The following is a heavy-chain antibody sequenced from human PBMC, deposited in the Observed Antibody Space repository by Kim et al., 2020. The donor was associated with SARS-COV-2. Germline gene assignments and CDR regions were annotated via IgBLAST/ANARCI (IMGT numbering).Heavy chain of an antibody. D-gene: IGHD1-1*01. J-gene: IGHJ4*02. V-gene: IGHV3-43*01. Sequence: DSVKGRFTIYRANSKNSLLLQMNSLRTDDTALYYCAKVRFRSGTTDPFDYWGQGILVTVSS. CDR3: AKVRFRSGTTDPFDY.